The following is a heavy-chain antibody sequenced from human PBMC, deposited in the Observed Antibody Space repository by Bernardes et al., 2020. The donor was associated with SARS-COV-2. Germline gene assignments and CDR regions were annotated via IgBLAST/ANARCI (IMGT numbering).Heavy chain of an antibody. V-gene: IGHV3-74*01. Sequence: GGSLRLSCAASGFTLSDYWMHWVRQAPGKGLVWVSRINIYGSSTYYADSVKGRFTISRDNSKNTLYLQMNSLRAEDTAVYYCARGTPFFDYWGQGTLVTVSS. CDR3: ARGTPFFDY. J-gene: IGHJ4*02. CDR2: INIYGSST. CDR1: GFTLSDYW.